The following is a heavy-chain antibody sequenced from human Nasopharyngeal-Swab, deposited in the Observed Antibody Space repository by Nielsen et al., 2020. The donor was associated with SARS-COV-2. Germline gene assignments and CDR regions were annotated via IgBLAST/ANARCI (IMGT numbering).Heavy chain of an antibody. V-gene: IGHV3-30*02. Sequence: GESLKISCAASGFTFSSYGMHWVRQAPGKGLEWVAVIWYDGSNKYYADSVKGRFTISRDNSKNTLYLQMNSLRAEDTAVYYCAKDGIGSGSRPIDYWGQGTLVTVSS. CDR1: GFTFSSYG. CDR3: AKDGIGSGSRPIDY. D-gene: IGHD3-10*01. J-gene: IGHJ4*02. CDR2: IWYDGSNK.